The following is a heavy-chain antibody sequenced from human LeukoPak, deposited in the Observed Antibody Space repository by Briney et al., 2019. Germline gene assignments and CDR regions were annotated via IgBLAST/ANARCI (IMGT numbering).Heavy chain of an antibody. V-gene: IGHV3-21*05. D-gene: IGHD2-21*02. J-gene: IGHJ6*02. CDR3: ARDYDQVTPRGMDV. CDR2: ISGGSSDI. Sequence: GGSLRLSCVGSGFPFSRFGMHWIRQAPGQGLEWLGYISGGSSDIYHIDSVRGRFSISRDNADNSLYLQMNNLRAEDTAIYYCARDYDQVTPRGMDVWGQGTTVTVSS. CDR1: GFPFSRFG.